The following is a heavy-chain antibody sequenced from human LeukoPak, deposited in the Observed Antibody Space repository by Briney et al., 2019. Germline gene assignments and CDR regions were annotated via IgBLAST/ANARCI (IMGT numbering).Heavy chain of an antibody. D-gene: IGHD6-19*01. J-gene: IGHJ4*02. CDR2: INHSGST. CDR3: ARGPIQRGQYGVRSSGWSNY. Sequence: SETLSLTCAVYGGSFSGYYWSWIRQPPGKGLEWIGEINHSGSTNYNPSLKSRVTISVDTSKNQFSLKLSSVTAADTAVYYRARGPIQRGQYGVRSSGWSNYWGQGTLVTVSS. CDR1: GGSFSGYY. V-gene: IGHV4-34*01.